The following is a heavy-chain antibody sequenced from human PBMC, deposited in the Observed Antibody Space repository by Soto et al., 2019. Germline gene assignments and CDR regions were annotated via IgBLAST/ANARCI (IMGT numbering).Heavy chain of an antibody. D-gene: IGHD3-10*01. V-gene: IGHV3-23*01. CDR1: GITFSSSA. CDR3: ANSAMVRGGGWFEP. J-gene: IGHJ5*02. Sequence: EVQLLESGGGLVQPGGSLRLSCAASGITFSSSAMSWVRQAPGKGLEWVSDISVSGGSTYYADSVKGRFTISRDNSKNTLYLQMNSLRSEDTAVYYCANSAMVRGGGWFEPWGQGTLVTVSS. CDR2: ISVSGGST.